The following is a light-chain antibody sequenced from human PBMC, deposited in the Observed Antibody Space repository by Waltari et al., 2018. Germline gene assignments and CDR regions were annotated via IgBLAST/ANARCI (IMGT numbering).Light chain of an antibody. J-gene: IGKJ1*01. CDR2: DAS. CDR1: QRVSRT. V-gene: IGKV3-20*01. CDR3: QKYGTLPAT. Sequence: EIVLTQSPGTLSLSPGERATLSCRASQRVSRTLAWYQQKPGQAPRLLIYDASSRSTGIPDMFSGSGSGTDFSLTISRLEPEDFAVYYCQKYGTLPATFGQGTKVEIK.